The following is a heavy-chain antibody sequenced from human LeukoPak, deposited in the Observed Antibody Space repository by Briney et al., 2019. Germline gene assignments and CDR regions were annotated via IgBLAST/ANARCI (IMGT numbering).Heavy chain of an antibody. D-gene: IGHD6-19*01. Sequence: GGSLRLSCVVSGFTLSNYAMSWVRQPPGRGLEWVSSISGSGGSTYQAENVNGRFTISRDNSKNTLYLQMNSLRDEDTAIYYCAAGYTTGWYARYFDYWGQGTLVTVSS. J-gene: IGHJ4*02. V-gene: IGHV3-23*01. CDR1: GFTLSNYA. CDR2: ISGSGGST. CDR3: AAGYTTGWYARYFDY.